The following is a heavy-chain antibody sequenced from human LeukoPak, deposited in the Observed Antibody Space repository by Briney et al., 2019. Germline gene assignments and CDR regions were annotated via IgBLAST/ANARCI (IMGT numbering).Heavy chain of an antibody. V-gene: IGHV3-43*02. CDR3: ATWAFYHNLDV. CDR2: IKADGSGT. D-gene: IGHD2/OR15-2a*01. J-gene: IGHJ6*02. Sequence: GALRLSCAASGFTIGPYAMYWVRQGPERGLEWVSVIKADGSGTFYADSVRGRFTTSRDNSKNSLYLQMNSLTSEDTALYYCATWAFYHNLDVWGQGTTVIVSS. CDR1: GFTIGPYA.